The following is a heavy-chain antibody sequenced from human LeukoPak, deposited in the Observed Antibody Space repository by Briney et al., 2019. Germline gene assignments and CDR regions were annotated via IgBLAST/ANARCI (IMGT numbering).Heavy chain of an antibody. CDR1: GYNFGSFH. V-gene: IGHV1-8*01. CDR3: ARGIDVGVDY. D-gene: IGHD2-15*01. Sequence: ASVKVSCKASGYNFGSFHIIWIRQVPGQGFEWVGWVAPDSGDSGREQKFQGRVTMTRDTSISTVYMELSSLTSQDTAVYYCARGIDVGVDYWGQGTLVTVSS. CDR2: VAPDSGDS. J-gene: IGHJ4*02.